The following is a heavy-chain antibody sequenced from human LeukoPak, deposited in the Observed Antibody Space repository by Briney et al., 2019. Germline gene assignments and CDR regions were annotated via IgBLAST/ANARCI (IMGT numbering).Heavy chain of an antibody. CDR2: VLYDGNHK. J-gene: IGHJ4*02. CDR1: GFILNNYG. V-gene: IGHV3-30*03. CDR3: ARGMNGGSGNSDLLEQ. Sequence: PGRSLRLSCAASGFILNNYGMHWVRQAPGKGLEWVAHVLYDGNHKYYADSVKGRFTISRDNYKNTLDLQMNSPRVEDTAVYYCARGMNGGSGNSDLLEQWGQGTLVTVPS. D-gene: IGHD3-10*01.